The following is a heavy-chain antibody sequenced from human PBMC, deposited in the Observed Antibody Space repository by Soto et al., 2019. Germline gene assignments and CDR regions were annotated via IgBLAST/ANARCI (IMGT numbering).Heavy chain of an antibody. J-gene: IGHJ3*01. Sequence: PSETLSLTCTVSGGSINGYFWSWVRQPPGKGLEWIGYIHSSGATKQRSSLKSRLDISIDTSENQFSLKLTSVTAADTAVYYCARVLVNARYETSGYDTFDVWGRGXMVTVSS. V-gene: IGHV4-59*01. D-gene: IGHD3-22*01. CDR1: GGSINGYF. CDR3: ARVLVNARYETSGYDTFDV. CDR2: IHSSGAT.